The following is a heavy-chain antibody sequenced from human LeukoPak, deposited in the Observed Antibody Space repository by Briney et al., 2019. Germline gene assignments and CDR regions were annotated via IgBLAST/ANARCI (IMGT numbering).Heavy chain of an antibody. Sequence: ASLKVSCTASGYTFTSYDINWVRQAPGQGLEWMGWMNPNSGNTGYAQKFQGRVTMARNTSISTAHMELSSLRSEGTAVYDCARGGGYYDSSGYHDYWGQGTLVTVSS. CDR1: GYTFTSYD. CDR2: MNPNSGNT. J-gene: IGHJ4*02. CDR3: ARGGGYYDSSGYHDY. V-gene: IGHV1-8*01. D-gene: IGHD3-22*01.